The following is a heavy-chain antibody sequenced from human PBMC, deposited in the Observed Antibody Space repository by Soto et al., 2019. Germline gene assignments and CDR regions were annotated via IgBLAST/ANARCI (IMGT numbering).Heavy chain of an antibody. CDR3: ARGRGWFGGEVDY. CDR2: IYYTGRT. D-gene: IGHD3-10*01. Sequence: QVQLQESGPGLVKPSETLSLTCTVSGGSISSYYWSWIRQPPGKGLEWIGYIYYTGRTNYNPSLKRHVPLSLDTSKNQFSLNLSSVTAADTAVYYCARGRGWFGGEVDYWGQGTLVTVSS. V-gene: IGHV4-59*01. CDR1: GGSISSYY. J-gene: IGHJ4*02.